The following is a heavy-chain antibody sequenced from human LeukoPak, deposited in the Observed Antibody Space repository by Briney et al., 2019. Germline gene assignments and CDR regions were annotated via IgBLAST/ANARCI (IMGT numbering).Heavy chain of an antibody. V-gene: IGHV4-39*07. CDR1: GGSISSSSYY. J-gene: IGHJ5*02. D-gene: IGHD5-24*01. CDR3: ARNGQMAITWDWFDP. Sequence: PSETLSLTCTVSGGSISSSSYYWGWIRQPPGKGLEWIGSIYYSGSTYYNPSLKSRVTISVDTSKNQFSLKMRSVTAADTAVYYCARNGQMAITWDWFDPWGQGTLVTVSS. CDR2: IYYSGST.